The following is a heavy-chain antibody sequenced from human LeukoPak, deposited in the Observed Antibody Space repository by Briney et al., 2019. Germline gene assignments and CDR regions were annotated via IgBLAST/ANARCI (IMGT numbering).Heavy chain of an antibody. J-gene: IGHJ4*02. CDR1: GYTFTSYG. D-gene: IGHD3-9*01. Sequence: ASVKVSCKASGYTFTSYGISWVRQAPGQGLEWMGWISAYNGNTNYAQKLQGRVTMTTDTSTSTAYMELRSLRSDDTAVYYCAGQRYDTLTGYYYFDYWGQGTLVTVSS. CDR2: ISAYNGNT. CDR3: AGQRYDTLTGYYYFDY. V-gene: IGHV1-18*01.